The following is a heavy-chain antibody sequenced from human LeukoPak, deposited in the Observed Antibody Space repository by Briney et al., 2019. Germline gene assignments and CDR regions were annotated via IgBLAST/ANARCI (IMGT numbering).Heavy chain of an antibody. CDR1: GFTFSSSG. V-gene: IGHV3-23*01. J-gene: IGHJ4*02. D-gene: IGHD3-22*01. CDR3: ASYYYDTSGRSTPGY. Sequence: GGSLRLSCAASGFTFSSSGMNWVRQAPGKGLEWFSAISGGGVTYYIDSVKGRFTISRDNSKNTLYLQMNSLRAEDTAVYYCASYYYDTSGRSTPGYWGQGTLVTVSS. CDR2: ISGGGVT.